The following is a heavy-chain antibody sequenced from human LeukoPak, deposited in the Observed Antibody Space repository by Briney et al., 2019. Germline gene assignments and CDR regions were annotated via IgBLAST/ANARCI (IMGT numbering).Heavy chain of an antibody. CDR3: ARIAARRNLPNWFDP. CDR2: MNPNSGNT. J-gene: IGHJ5*02. CDR1: GYTLTSYD. Sequence: GASVKVSCKASGYTLTSYDINWVRQATGQGLEWMGWMNPNSGNTGYAQKFQGRVTMTRNTSISTAYMELSSLRSEDTAVYYCARIAARRNLPNWFDPWGQGTLVTVSS. V-gene: IGHV1-8*01. D-gene: IGHD6-6*01.